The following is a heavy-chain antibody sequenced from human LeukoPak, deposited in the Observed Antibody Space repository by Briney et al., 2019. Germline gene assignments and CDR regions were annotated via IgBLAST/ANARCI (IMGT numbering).Heavy chain of an antibody. CDR2: IYSGGST. Sequence: AGGSLRLSCAASGFTVSSNYMSWVRQAPGKGLEWVSVIYSGGSTYYADSVKGRFTISRDNSKNTLYLQMNSLRAEDTAVYYCARDRAYYYDSSGYYSPNDAFDIWGQGTMVTVSS. J-gene: IGHJ3*02. D-gene: IGHD3-22*01. CDR3: ARDRAYYYDSSGYYSPNDAFDI. CDR1: GFTVSSNY. V-gene: IGHV3-66*01.